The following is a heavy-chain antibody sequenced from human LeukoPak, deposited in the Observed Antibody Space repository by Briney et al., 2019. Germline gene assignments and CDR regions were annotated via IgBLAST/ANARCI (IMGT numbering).Heavy chain of an antibody. V-gene: IGHV4-34*01. CDR2: INHSGST. D-gene: IGHD5-18*01. J-gene: IGHJ4*02. Sequence: ETSETLSLTCAVYGGSFSGSYWGWVRQPPGKGLEWIGEINHSGSTNHNPSLKSRVTISVDTYKNQFSLKLSSVTAADTAMYYCARAWGYSYGYDYWGQGTLVTVSS. CDR1: GGSFSGSY. CDR3: ARAWGYSYGYDY.